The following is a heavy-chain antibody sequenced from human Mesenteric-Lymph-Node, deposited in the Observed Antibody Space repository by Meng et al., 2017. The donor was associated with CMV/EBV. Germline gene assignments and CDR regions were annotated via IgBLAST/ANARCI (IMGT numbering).Heavy chain of an antibody. D-gene: IGHD3-10*01. J-gene: IGHJ4*02. CDR1: SSISYI. Sequence: SSISYITQWVRQAPGQRPEWMGWINGDNSNTEYSQRFQGRITITGDKPASTVYMELSSLTSEDTAVYYCATERFYGSGSYWRGPPDNWGQGTLVTVSS. CDR3: ATERFYGSGSYWRGPPDN. V-gene: IGHV1-3*01. CDR2: INGDNSNT.